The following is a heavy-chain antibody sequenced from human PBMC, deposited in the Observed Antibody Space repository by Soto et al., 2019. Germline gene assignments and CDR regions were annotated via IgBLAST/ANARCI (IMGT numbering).Heavy chain of an antibody. CDR3: ARSPYYYALDV. V-gene: IGHV3-48*03. J-gene: IGHJ6*02. CDR2: ISRGGSTI. CDR1: GFTFSTYE. Sequence: GGSLRLSCAASGFTFSTYEMNWVRQAPGKWLEWLSYISRGGSTIYYADSVKGRFTISRDNAKNSLYLQMNSLRAEDTAVYYCARSPYYYALDVWGQGTTVTVSS.